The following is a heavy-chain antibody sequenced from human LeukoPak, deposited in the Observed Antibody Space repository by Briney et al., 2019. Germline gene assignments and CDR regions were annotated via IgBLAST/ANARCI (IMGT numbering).Heavy chain of an antibody. CDR2: IYHSGST. CDR1: GGSISSYY. V-gene: IGHV4-38-2*02. CDR3: AREVSDYYDSSGYYWGWFDP. Sequence: PSETLSLTCTVSGGSISSYYWGWIRQPPGKGLEWIGSIYHSGSTYYNPSLKSRVTISVDTSKNQFSLKLSSVTAADTAVYYCAREVSDYYDSSGYYWGWFDPWGQGTLVTVSS. J-gene: IGHJ5*02. D-gene: IGHD3-22*01.